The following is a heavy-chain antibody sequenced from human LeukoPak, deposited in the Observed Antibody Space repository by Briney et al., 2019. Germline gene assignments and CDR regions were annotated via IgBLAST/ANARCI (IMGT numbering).Heavy chain of an antibody. J-gene: IGHJ4*02. V-gene: IGHV3-74*01. CDR1: GFTFSSYW. CDR2: INGDGSTT. D-gene: IGHD5-18*01. CDR3: GSDTVLGY. Sequence: GGSLRLSCAASGFTFSSYWMHWVRQAPRQGLVWVSRINGDGSTTFYADSVKGRFTISRDNAKNTVYLQMNSLRVEDTAVYYCGSDTVLGYWGQGTLVTASS.